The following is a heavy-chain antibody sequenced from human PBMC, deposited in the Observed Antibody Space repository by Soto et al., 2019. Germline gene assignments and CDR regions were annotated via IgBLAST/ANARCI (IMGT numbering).Heavy chain of an antibody. D-gene: IGHD3-22*01. CDR1: GGTFSSYA. Sequence: QVQLVQSGAEVKKPGSSVKVSCKASGGTFSSYAISWVRQAPGQGLEWKGGIIPIFGTANYAQKFQGRVTITADESTSTAYMELSSLRSEDTAVYYCARDPLQRGYYDSSGYEDAFDIWGQGTMVTVSS. CDR2: IIPIFGTA. CDR3: ARDPLQRGYYDSSGYEDAFDI. J-gene: IGHJ3*02. V-gene: IGHV1-69*01.